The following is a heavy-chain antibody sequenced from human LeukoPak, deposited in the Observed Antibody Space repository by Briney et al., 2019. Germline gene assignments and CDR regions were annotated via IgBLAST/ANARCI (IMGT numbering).Heavy chain of an antibody. V-gene: IGHV3-23*01. Sequence: PGGSLRLSCAASGFTFSSYAMSWVRQAPGKGLEWVSAISGSGGSTYYADSVKGRFTISRDNSKNTLYLQMNSLRAEDTAVYYCAKDQWTTVTTPLYGMDVWGQGTTVTVSS. J-gene: IGHJ6*02. CDR3: AKDQWTTVTTPLYGMDV. D-gene: IGHD4-17*01. CDR2: ISGSGGST. CDR1: GFTFSSYA.